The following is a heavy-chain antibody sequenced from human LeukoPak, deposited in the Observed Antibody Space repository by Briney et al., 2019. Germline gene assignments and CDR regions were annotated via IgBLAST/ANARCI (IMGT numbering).Heavy chain of an antibody. CDR3: ARYGSSGVWKSFDI. V-gene: IGHV4-59*01. D-gene: IGHD2-15*01. CDR2: LHYSGST. Sequence: SETLSLTYSVSGASITNDYWSWIRQPPGKGLEWIGWLHYSGSTSYNPSLKSRVTMSVDTSRNQFSLKLTSVTAADTAVYYCARYGSSGVWKSFDIWGHGTMVTVSS. J-gene: IGHJ3*02. CDR1: GASITNDY.